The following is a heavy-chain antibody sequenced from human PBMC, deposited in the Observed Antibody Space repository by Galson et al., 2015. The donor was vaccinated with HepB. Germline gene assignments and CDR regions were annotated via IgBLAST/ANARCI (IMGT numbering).Heavy chain of an antibody. V-gene: IGHV3-30-3*01. Sequence: SLRLSCAASGFTFSSYAMHWVRQAPGKGLEWVAVISYDGSNKYYADSVKGRFTISRDNSKNTLYLQMNSLRAEDTAVYYCAREWVDIVATIPSYYFDYWGQGTLVTVSS. CDR1: GFTFSSYA. J-gene: IGHJ4*02. CDR3: AREWVDIVATIPSYYFDY. CDR2: ISYDGSNK. D-gene: IGHD5-12*01.